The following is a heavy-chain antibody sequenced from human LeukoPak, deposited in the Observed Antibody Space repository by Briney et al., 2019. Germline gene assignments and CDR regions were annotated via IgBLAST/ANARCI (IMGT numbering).Heavy chain of an antibody. J-gene: IGHJ3*02. Sequence: ASVKVSCKASGGTFSSYAISWVRQAPGQGLEWMEGIIPIFGTANYAQKFQGRVTITADESTSTAYMEPSSLRSEDTAVYYCARDPIDSSGYYYSAFDIWGQGTMVTVSS. CDR3: ARDPIDSSGYYYSAFDI. CDR2: IIPIFGTA. D-gene: IGHD3-22*01. V-gene: IGHV1-69*01. CDR1: GGTFSSYA.